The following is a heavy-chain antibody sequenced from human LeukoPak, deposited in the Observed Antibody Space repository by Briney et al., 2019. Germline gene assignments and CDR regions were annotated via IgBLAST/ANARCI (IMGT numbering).Heavy chain of an antibody. J-gene: IGHJ4*02. CDR2: IIPILGIA. CDR1: GGTFSSYA. CDR3: AVLTPIPGYSSSSTLDY. D-gene: IGHD6-13*01. Sequence: ASVKVSCKASGGTFSSYAISWVRQAPGQGLEWMGRIIPILGIANYAQKFQGRVTITADKSTSTAYVELSSLRSEDTAVYYCAVLTPIPGYSSSSTLDYWGQGTLVTVSS. V-gene: IGHV1-69*04.